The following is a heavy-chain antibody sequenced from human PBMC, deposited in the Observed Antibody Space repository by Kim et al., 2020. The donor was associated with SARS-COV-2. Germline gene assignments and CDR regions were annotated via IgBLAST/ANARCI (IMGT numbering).Heavy chain of an antibody. Sequence: SETLSLTCTVSGYSISIGYYWGWIRQPPGKGLEWLGTIDHSGSTYYNPSLKSRVTISVDTSKNQFSLRLSSVTAADTAVYYCGRTVYYYDKTGYAFDYWGQGALVTVSS. J-gene: IGHJ4*02. CDR3: GRTVYYYDKTGYAFDY. D-gene: IGHD3-22*01. V-gene: IGHV4-38-2*02. CDR1: GYSISIGYY. CDR2: IDHSGST.